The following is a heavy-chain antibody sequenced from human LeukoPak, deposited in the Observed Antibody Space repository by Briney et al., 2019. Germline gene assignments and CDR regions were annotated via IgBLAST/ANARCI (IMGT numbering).Heavy chain of an antibody. CDR1: GYTFTGYY. CDR2: INPNSGGT. D-gene: IGHD3-3*01. CDR3: ARDPGPLTIFGVLYYMDV. V-gene: IGHV1-2*02. Sequence: ASVKVSCKASGYTFTGYYMHWVRQAPGQGLEWMGWINPNSGGTNYAQKFQGRVTMTRDTSISTAYMELSRLRSDDTTVYYCARDPGPLTIFGVLYYMDVWGKGTTVTVSS. J-gene: IGHJ6*03.